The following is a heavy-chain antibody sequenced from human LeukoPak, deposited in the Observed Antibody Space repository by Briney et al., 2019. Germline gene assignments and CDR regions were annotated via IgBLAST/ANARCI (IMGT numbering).Heavy chain of an antibody. D-gene: IGHD3-3*01. V-gene: IGHV4-4*07. CDR3: ARDRVFGIFDY. J-gene: IGHJ4*02. CDR2: IYSSGST. CDR1: RGSISNYY. Sequence: SETLSLTCTVSRGSISNYYWSWIRQPAGKGLEWIGRIYSSGSTNYNPSPKSRVTMSVDTSKNQFSLKLRSVTAADMAVYYCARDRVFGIFDYWGQGTLVTVSS.